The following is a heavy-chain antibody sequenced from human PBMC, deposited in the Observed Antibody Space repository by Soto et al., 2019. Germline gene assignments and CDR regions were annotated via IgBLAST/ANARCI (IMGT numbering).Heavy chain of an antibody. CDR3: AKEMVGGGLRHNFDN. Sequence: ASVKVSCKASGYTFTAYFIHWVRQAPGQGLEWLGWIDPNSGGTKFAEKFQGRLTMTGDASIDTVYMDLSILKSDDTAVYYCAKEMVGGGLRHNFDNWGQGNLVTVSS. CDR1: GYTFTAYF. CDR2: IDPNSGGT. D-gene: IGHD2-15*01. J-gene: IGHJ4*02. V-gene: IGHV1-2*02.